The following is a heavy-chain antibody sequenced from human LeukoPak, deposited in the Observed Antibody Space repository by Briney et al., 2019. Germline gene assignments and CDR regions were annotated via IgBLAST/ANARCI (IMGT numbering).Heavy chain of an antibody. CDR3: ARVRFGELSYYFDY. CDR1: GGSFSGYY. Sequence: SETLSLTCAVYGGSFSGYYWSWIRQPPGKGLEWIGEINHSGSTNYNPSLKSRVTISVDTSKNQFSLKRSSVTAADTAVYYCARVRFGELSYYFDYWGQGTLVTVSS. V-gene: IGHV4-34*01. D-gene: IGHD3-10*01. CDR2: INHSGST. J-gene: IGHJ4*02.